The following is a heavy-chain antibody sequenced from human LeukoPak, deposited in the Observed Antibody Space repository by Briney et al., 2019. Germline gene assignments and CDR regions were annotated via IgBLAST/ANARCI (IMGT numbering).Heavy chain of an antibody. Sequence: GGSLRLSCVASGFTFSTAWMHWARQTPGKGLVWVSHINGDGRRINYADDVKGRFTISRDNSKNTVFLQMNSLRAEDTAVYYCAEEPAPYSSGWYFPDDHWGQGALVTVSS. CDR1: GFTFSTAW. CDR2: INGDGRRI. J-gene: IGHJ5*02. V-gene: IGHV3-74*01. D-gene: IGHD6-19*01. CDR3: AEEPAPYSSGWYFPDDH.